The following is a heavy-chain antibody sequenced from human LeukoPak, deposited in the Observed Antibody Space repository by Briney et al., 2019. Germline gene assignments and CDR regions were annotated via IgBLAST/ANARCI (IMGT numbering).Heavy chain of an antibody. Sequence: ASVKVSCKTSGDTFSNFVISWVRQAPGQGLEWMGGIIPIFGTANYAQKFQGRVTITTDESTSTAYMELSSLRSEDTAVYYCARVGYDFSYWGQGTLVTVSS. CDR1: GDTFSNFV. J-gene: IGHJ4*02. D-gene: IGHD3-3*01. CDR3: ARVGYDFSY. CDR2: IIPIFGTA. V-gene: IGHV1-69*05.